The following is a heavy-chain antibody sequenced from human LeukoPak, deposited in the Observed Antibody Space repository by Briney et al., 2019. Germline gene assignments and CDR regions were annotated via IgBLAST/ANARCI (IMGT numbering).Heavy chain of an antibody. CDR2: IYYTGST. V-gene: IGHV4-59*11. CDR3: ARDLMGRFDP. CDR1: GGAISSHY. D-gene: IGHD7-27*01. J-gene: IGHJ5*02. Sequence: SETLSLTCTVSGGAISSHYWTWFRQPPGKGLEWIGYIYYTGSTNYNPSLDSRDTISVDTSKNQFSLKLSSVTAADTAVYYCARDLMGRFDPWGQGTLVTVSS.